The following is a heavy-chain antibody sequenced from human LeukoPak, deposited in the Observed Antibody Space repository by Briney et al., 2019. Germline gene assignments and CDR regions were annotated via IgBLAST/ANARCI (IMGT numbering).Heavy chain of an antibody. CDR3: ARGGYSYVLEYYFDY. D-gene: IGHD5-18*01. CDR1: GGSISSGSYY. Sequence: PSQTLSLTCTVSGGSISSGSYYWSWIRQPAGKGLEWIGRIYTSGSTNYNPSLKSRVTISVDTSKNQFSLKLSSVTAADTAVYYCARGGYSYVLEYYFDYWGQGTLVTVSS. V-gene: IGHV4-61*02. CDR2: IYTSGST. J-gene: IGHJ4*02.